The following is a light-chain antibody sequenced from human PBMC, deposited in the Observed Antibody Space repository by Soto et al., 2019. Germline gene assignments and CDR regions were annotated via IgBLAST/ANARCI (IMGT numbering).Light chain of an antibody. J-gene: IGKJ1*01. CDR2: GAS. V-gene: IGKV3-20*01. CDR3: QQYGTSPPT. CDR1: QSVSSNF. Sequence: EIVLTQSPGTLSLSPGERATLSCKASQSVSSNFLAWYQHKPGQAPMLLIYGASYRATVIPYRFSGSGSGTDFTLTITRLEPEDFAVYYCQQYGTSPPTFGQGTKVEI.